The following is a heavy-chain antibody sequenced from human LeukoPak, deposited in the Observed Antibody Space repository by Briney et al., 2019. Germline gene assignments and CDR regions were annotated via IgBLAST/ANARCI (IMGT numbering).Heavy chain of an antibody. V-gene: IGHV4-39*01. CDR3: ARLLSSGWYNPYYGMDV. D-gene: IGHD6-19*01. J-gene: IGHJ6*02. Sequence: TPSETLSLTCTVSGGSITRSSYYWAWIRQPPGKGLEWIGSIYYSGSTYYNPSLKSRVTISVDTSKNQFSLKLSSVTAADTAVYYCARLLSSGWYNPYYGMDVWGQGTTVTVSS. CDR2: IYYSGST. CDR1: GGSITRSSYY.